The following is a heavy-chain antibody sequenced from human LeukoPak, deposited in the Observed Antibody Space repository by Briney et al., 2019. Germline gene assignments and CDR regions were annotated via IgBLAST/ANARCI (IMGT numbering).Heavy chain of an antibody. Sequence: PSETLSLTCAVSGVSSTRYYWTWIRQPPGKGLEYIAYIYYSGSTSYNPSLKSRVTMSVDTSKNQFSLKLSSVTAADTAVYYCARENRYVDTAMVISSYYFDYWGQGTLVTVSS. D-gene: IGHD5-18*01. CDR2: IYYSGST. CDR1: GVSSTRYY. J-gene: IGHJ4*02. CDR3: ARENRYVDTAMVISSYYFDY. V-gene: IGHV4-59*01.